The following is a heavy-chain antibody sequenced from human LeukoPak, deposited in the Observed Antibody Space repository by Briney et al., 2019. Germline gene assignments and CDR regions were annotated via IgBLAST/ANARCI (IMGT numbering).Heavy chain of an antibody. D-gene: IGHD3-3*01. CDR1: GGSISSYC. CDR2: IYYSGST. Sequence: PSETLSLTCTVSGGSISSYCWSWIRQPPGKGLEWIGYIYYSGSTNYNPSLKSRVTISVDTSKNQFSLKLSSVTAADTAVYYCARGRTYDFWSGPIDYWGQGTLVTVSS. CDR3: ARGRTYDFWSGPIDY. V-gene: IGHV4-59*12. J-gene: IGHJ4*02.